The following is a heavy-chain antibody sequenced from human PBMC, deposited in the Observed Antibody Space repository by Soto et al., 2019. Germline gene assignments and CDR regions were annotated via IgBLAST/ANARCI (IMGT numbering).Heavy chain of an antibody. CDR3: ARDRGSGLYRAGSDY. CDR1: GFTFSSYW. V-gene: IGHV3-7*01. CDR2: IYPGGSEK. J-gene: IGHJ4*02. D-gene: IGHD6-19*01. Sequence: EVQLLESGGGLVQPGGSLRLSCTASGFTFSSYWMTWVRQAPGKGLEWVANIYPGGSEKYYVESVKGRFTISRDNTRNSLSLQMNSLRAEDTAVYFCARDRGSGLYRAGSDYWGQGPQVTVSS.